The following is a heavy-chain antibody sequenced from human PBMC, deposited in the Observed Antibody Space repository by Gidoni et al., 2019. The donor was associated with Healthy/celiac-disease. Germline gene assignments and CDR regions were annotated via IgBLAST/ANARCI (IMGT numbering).Heavy chain of an antibody. D-gene: IGHD6-13*01. V-gene: IGHV3-30*18. Sequence: QVQLVESGGGVVQPGRSRRLCCAASGFPFSSYGMHWVRQAPGKGLEWVEVISYDGSNKYYADSVKGRFTISRDNSKNTLYLQMNSLRAEDTAVYYCAKDGGRYSSSWDVYYYYMDVWGKGTTVTVSS. CDR3: AKDGGRYSSSWDVYYYYMDV. CDR1: GFPFSSYG. J-gene: IGHJ6*03. CDR2: ISYDGSNK.